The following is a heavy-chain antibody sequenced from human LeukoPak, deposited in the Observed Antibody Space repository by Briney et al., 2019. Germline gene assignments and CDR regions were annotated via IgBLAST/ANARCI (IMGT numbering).Heavy chain of an antibody. CDR3: ARDRMRGSFDY. CDR1: GFTFSSYR. J-gene: IGHJ4*02. Sequence: PGGSLRLSCAASGFTFSSYRMNWVRQAPRKGLDWVSSISSSSSYIYYADSVKGRFTISRDNAKNSLYLQMNSLRAEDTAVYYCARDRMRGSFDYWGQGTLVTVSS. D-gene: IGHD3-10*01. V-gene: IGHV3-21*01. CDR2: ISSSSSYI.